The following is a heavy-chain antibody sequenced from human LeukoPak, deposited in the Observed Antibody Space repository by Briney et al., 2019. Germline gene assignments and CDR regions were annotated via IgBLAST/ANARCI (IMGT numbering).Heavy chain of an antibody. CDR1: GGSINSHY. Sequence: SETLSLTCSVYGGSINSHYWSWIRQPAGKGLQCVGRIYASGSTDYNPSLKSRVTMSIDTSKSQFSLKLTSVTAADTAVYYCARFGGAGNYPLEAFDIWGQGTMVTVSS. CDR3: ARFGGAGNYPLEAFDI. D-gene: IGHD3-10*01. CDR2: IYASGST. V-gene: IGHV4-59*10. J-gene: IGHJ3*02.